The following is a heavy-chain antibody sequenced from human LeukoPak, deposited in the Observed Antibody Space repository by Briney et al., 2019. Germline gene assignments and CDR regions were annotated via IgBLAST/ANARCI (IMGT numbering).Heavy chain of an antibody. CDR1: GFTFSSNG. J-gene: IGHJ4*02. V-gene: IGHV3-33*01. D-gene: IGHD5-24*01. CDR3: ARAIGSWGYNNLDY. Sequence: PGGSLRLSCAASGFTFSSNGMHWVRQAPGKGLQWVAVIWSDGSNQYYADSVRGRFTISRDNSKNTLYLQMNGLRAEDTGLYYCARAIGSWGYNNLDYWGQGTLVTVSS. CDR2: IWSDGSNQ.